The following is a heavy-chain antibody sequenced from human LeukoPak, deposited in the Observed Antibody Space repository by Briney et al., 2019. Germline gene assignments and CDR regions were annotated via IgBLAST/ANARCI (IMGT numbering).Heavy chain of an antibody. V-gene: IGHV4-4*07. CDR3: ARDPVSGYSSRQFYFDY. J-gene: IGHJ4*02. CDR1: GGSISSYY. Sequence: SETLSLTCTDSGGSISSYYWTWIRQPAGKGLEWIGRIYTSGNTNYNPSLKSRVSMSVDTSKNQFSLKVTSVTAADTAVYYCARDPVSGYSSRQFYFDYWGQGTLVTVSS. D-gene: IGHD6-13*01. CDR2: IYTSGNT.